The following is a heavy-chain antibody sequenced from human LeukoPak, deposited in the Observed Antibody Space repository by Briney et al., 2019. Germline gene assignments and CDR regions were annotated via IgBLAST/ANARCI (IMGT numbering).Heavy chain of an antibody. CDR1: GYTFTSYD. J-gene: IGHJ6*02. CDR3: ARGEGTAVTTYYYYYAMDV. D-gene: IGHD4-17*01. CDR2: MNPNSGNT. V-gene: IGHV1-8*01. Sequence: ASVKVSFKASGYTFTSYDISWVRQATGQGLEWMGWMNPNSGNTGYAQKFQGRVTMTRNTSISTAYMELSSLRSEATAVYYCARGEGTAVTTYYYYYAMDVWGPGTTVTVSS.